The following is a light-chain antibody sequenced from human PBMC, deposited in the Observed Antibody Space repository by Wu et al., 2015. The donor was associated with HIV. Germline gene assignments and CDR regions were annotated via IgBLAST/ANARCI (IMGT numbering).Light chain of an antibody. CDR3: QQSGSSPFT. J-gene: IGKJ4*01. CDR1: QSVSSSY. CDR2: GAS. Sequence: EIVMTQSPATLSVSPGERATLSCRASQSVSSSYLAWYQQKPGQAPRLLIYGASSRATGIPDRFSGGGSGTEFTLTISRLEPEDFAVYYCQQSGSSPFTFGGGTKVEIK. V-gene: IGKV3-20*01.